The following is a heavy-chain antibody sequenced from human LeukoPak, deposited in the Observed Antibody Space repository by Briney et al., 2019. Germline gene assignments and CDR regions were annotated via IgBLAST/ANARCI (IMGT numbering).Heavy chain of an antibody. D-gene: IGHD3-22*01. CDR2: IYSGGST. Sequence: GGSLRLSCAASGFTVSSNYMSWVRPAPGKRREWVSVIYSGGSTYYADSVEGRFTISRDNSKNTLYLQMNSLRAEDTAVYYCARDTDGITMITWGQGTLVTVSS. J-gene: IGHJ5*02. V-gene: IGHV3-66*01. CDR1: GFTVSSNY. CDR3: ARDTDGITMIT.